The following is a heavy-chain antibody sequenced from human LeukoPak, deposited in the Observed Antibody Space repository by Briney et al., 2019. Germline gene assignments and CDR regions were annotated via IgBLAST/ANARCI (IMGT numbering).Heavy chain of an antibody. J-gene: IGHJ4*02. CDR2: IYTSGST. V-gene: IGHV4-4*07. D-gene: IGHD2-15*01. Sequence: SETLSLTCTVSGGSISSYYWSWIRQPAGKGLEWIGRIYTSGSTNYNPSLKSRVTMSVDTSKNQFSLKLSSVTAADTAVYYCARVEEYCSGGSCYSSRSYFDYWGQGTLVTVSS. CDR1: GGSISSYY. CDR3: ARVEEYCSGGSCYSSRSYFDY.